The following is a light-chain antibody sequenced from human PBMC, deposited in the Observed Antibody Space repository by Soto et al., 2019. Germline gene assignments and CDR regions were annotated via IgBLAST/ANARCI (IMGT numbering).Light chain of an antibody. CDR2: GAS. CDR3: QQYNNWPPIT. J-gene: IGKJ5*01. Sequence: EIVLTQSPGTLSLSPGERATLSCRASQSVTSSHLAWYQQKPGQAPRLLIYGASTRAPGIPARFSGSGSGTEFTLTISSLQSEDFAVYYCQQYNNWPPITFGQGTRLEIK. V-gene: IGKV3-15*01. CDR1: QSVTSSH.